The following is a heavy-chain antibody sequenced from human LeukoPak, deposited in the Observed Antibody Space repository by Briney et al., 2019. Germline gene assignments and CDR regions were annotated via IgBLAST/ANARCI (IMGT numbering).Heavy chain of an antibody. D-gene: IGHD1-26*01. CDR2: ISSSSSYT. CDR1: GFTFSDYY. Sequence: PGGSLRLSCAASGFTFSDYYMSWIRQAPGKGLEWVSYISSSSSYTNYADSVKGRFTISRDNAKNSLYLQMNSLRAEDTAVCYCARSGIVGATGDYWGQGTLVTVSS. V-gene: IGHV3-11*06. CDR3: ARSGIVGATGDY. J-gene: IGHJ4*02.